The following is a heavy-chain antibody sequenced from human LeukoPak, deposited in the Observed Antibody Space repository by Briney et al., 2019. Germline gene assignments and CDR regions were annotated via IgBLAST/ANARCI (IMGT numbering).Heavy chain of an antibody. CDR3: ARRFGPASILLGCFDL. J-gene: IGHJ5*02. Sequence: ASVKVSCKASGGTFSSYAISWVRQAPGQGLEWMGGIIPIFGTANYAQKFQGRVTITADESTSTAYMELSSLRSEDTAVYYCARRFGPASILLGCFDLWGQEPLVTVSS. D-gene: IGHD2-2*01. CDR1: GGTFSSYA. V-gene: IGHV1-69*13. CDR2: IIPIFGTA.